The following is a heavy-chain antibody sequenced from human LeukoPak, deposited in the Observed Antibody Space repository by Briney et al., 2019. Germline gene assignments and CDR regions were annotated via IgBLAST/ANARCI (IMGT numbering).Heavy chain of an antibody. J-gene: IGHJ5*02. CDR3: ARGYRIVVVVAATRKYNWFDP. D-gene: IGHD2-15*01. CDR2: IYHSGST. Sequence: SETLSLTCAVSGGSISSGGYSWSWIRQPPGKGLEWIGYIYHSGSTNYNPSLKSRVTISVDTSKNQFSLKLSSVTAADTAVYYCARGYRIVVVVAATRKYNWFDPWGRGTLVTVSS. CDR1: GGSISSGGYS. V-gene: IGHV4-30-2*01.